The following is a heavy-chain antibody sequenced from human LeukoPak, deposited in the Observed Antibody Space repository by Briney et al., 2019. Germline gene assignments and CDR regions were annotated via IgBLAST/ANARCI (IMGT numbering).Heavy chain of an antibody. Sequence: GGSLRLSCAASGFTFSSYAMNWVRQAPGKGLEWVSAISGNGDRTYYADSVKGRFTISRDNSKNTLSLQMNSLRAEDTAVYYCARDLRFDPWGQGTLVTVSS. J-gene: IGHJ5*02. CDR1: GFTFSSYA. V-gene: IGHV3-23*01. CDR2: ISGNGDRT. CDR3: ARDLRFDP. D-gene: IGHD5-12*01.